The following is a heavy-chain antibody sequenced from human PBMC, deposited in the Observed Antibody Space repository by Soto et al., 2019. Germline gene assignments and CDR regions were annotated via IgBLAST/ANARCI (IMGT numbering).Heavy chain of an antibody. CDR3: ARDSMTTVSDYYYYMDV. Sequence: ASVKVSCKASGYTFTSYGISWVRQAPGQGLEWMGWISAYNGNTNYAQKLQGRVTMTTDTSTSTAYMELRSLRSDDTAVYYCARDSMTTVSDYYYYMDVWGKGTTVTVSS. CDR2: ISAYNGNT. J-gene: IGHJ6*03. D-gene: IGHD4-17*01. CDR1: GYTFTSYG. V-gene: IGHV1-18*01.